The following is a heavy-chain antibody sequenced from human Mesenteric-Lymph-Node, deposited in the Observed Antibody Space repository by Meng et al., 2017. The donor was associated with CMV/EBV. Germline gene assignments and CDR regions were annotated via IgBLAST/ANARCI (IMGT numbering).Heavy chain of an antibody. D-gene: IGHD2-21*01. CDR1: GFTFSSYA. CDR2: ISYDGSNK. J-gene: IGHJ6*02. CDR3: SRDGPPLVEVYGMDV. V-gene: IGHV3-30*04. Sequence: GESLKIHCAASGFTFSSYAMHWVRQAPGKGLEWVAVISYDGSNKYYADSVKGRFTISRDNSKNTLYLQMNSLRAEDTAVYYCSRDGPPLVEVYGMDVWGQGTTVTVSS.